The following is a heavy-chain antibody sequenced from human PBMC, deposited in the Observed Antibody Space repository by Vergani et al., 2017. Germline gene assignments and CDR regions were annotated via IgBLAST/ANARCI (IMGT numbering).Heavy chain of an antibody. J-gene: IGHJ3*02. V-gene: IGHV3-9*01. CDR1: GFTFDDYA. CDR3: ARRDAFDI. Sequence: EVQLVESGGGLVQPGRSLRLSCAASGFTFDDYAMHWVRQAPGKGLEWVSGISWNSGSIGYADSVKGRFTISRDNAKNSLYLQMNSLRAEDTALYYCARRDAFDIWGQGTMVTVSS. CDR2: ISWNSGSI.